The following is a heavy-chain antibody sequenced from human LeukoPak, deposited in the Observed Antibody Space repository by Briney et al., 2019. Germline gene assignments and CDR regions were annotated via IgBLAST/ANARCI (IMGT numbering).Heavy chain of an antibody. CDR3: ARVETKEGYYYMDV. CDR1: GGTFSSYA. J-gene: IGHJ6*03. CDR2: IIPIFGTA. Sequence: SVKVSCKASGGTFSSYAISWVRQAPGQGLEWMGGIIPIFGTANYAQKFQGRVTITADKSTSTAYMELSSLRSEDTAVYYCARVETKEGYYYMDVWGKGTTVTVSS. D-gene: IGHD2-8*01. V-gene: IGHV1-69*06.